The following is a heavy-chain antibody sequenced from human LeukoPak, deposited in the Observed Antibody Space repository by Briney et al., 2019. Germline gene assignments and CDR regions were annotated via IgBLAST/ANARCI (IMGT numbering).Heavy chain of an antibody. J-gene: IGHJ4*02. V-gene: IGHV1-2*02. CDR1: GYTFTGHN. D-gene: IGHD5-12*01. Sequence: ASVKVSCKASGYTFTGHNIHCVRQAPGQGLEWMGWMNPDSGYTSCAQKFQGRVTMTRDTSITTAYMELNRLISDDTAVYFCAREYSAHDYWGQGTLVTISS. CDR3: AREYSAHDY. CDR2: MNPDSGYT.